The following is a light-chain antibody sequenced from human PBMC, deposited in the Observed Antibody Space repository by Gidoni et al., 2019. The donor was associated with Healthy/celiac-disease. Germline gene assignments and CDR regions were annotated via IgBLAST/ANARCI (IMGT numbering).Light chain of an antibody. V-gene: IGKV3-15*01. J-gene: IGKJ2*01. CDR3: QQYNNWPPYT. CDR1: QSVSSN. Sequence: DIVMTQSPATLSVSPGERATLSCRASQSVSSNLAWYQQKPGQAPRLLIYGASTRATGLPARFSGSGAGTEFTLTISSLQSEDVAVYYCQQYNNWPPYTFGQGTKLEIK. CDR2: GAS.